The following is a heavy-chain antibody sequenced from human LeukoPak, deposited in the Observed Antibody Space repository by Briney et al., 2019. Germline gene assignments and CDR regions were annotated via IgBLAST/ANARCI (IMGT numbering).Heavy chain of an antibody. CDR1: GYTFTSYY. CDR3: ARDDILTGYYSYYYGMDV. D-gene: IGHD3-9*01. Sequence: ASVKVSCKASGYTFTSYYMHWVRQAPGQGLEWMGWINPNSGGTNYAQKFQGRVTMTRDTSISTAYMELSRLRSDDTAVYYCARDDILTGYYSYYYGMDVWGQGTTVTVSS. V-gene: IGHV1-2*02. CDR2: INPNSGGT. J-gene: IGHJ6*02.